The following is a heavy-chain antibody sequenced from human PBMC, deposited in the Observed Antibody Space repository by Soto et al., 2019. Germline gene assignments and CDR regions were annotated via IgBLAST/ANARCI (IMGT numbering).Heavy chain of an antibody. D-gene: IGHD3-3*01. CDR1: GYTFTSYG. CDR2: ISAYNGNT. CDR3: ARGTLHYDFWSGYLSPFDP. V-gene: IGHV1-18*01. J-gene: IGHJ5*02. Sequence: ASVKVSCKASGYTFTSYGISWVRQAPGQGLEWMGWISAYNGNTNYAQKLQGRVTMTTDTSTSTAYMELRSLRSDDTAVYYCARGTLHYDFWSGYLSPFDPWGQGTMVTFSS.